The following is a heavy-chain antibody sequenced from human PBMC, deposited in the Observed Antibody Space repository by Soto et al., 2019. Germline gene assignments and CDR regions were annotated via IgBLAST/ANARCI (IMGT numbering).Heavy chain of an antibody. CDR3: ARIPVDTYMVNWFDP. Sequence: PSETLSLTCTVSDGSVSSGSYYWSWIRQPPGKGLEWIGYIYYSGSTNYNPSLKSRVTISVDTSKNQFSLKLNSVTAADTAVYYCARIPVDTYMVNWFDPWGQGTLVTVS. CDR1: DGSVSSGSYY. D-gene: IGHD5-18*01. V-gene: IGHV4-61*01. J-gene: IGHJ5*02. CDR2: IYYSGST.